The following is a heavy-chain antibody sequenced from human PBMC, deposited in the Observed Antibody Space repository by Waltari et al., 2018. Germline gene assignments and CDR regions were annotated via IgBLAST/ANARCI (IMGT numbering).Heavy chain of an antibody. J-gene: IGHJ4*02. CDR2: ISSNSRYK. CDR3: ARPRAMGEIDH. V-gene: IGHV3-21*01. Sequence: EVKVVQSGGGLVRPGGSLTLSCSASGFAFSSYTMDWVRQAPGKGLEWVASISSNSRYKNYADSTKGRFTISRDNAKNSVYLLMNSLRVEDTAIYFWARPRAMGEIDHWGQGTLVAVSS. CDR1: GFAFSSYT. D-gene: IGHD3-16*01.